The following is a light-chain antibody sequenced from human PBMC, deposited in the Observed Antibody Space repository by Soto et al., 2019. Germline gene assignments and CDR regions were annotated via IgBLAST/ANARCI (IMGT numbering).Light chain of an antibody. CDR2: SDT. Sequence: QSVLTQPPSASGTPGQTITISCSGSMSNTEVHSVHWYQQLPGTAPKLLIYSDTQRPSGVPDRFSGSKSGTSAYLGISGLRSEDEAEYFCSSYSSISTPWIFGGGTKLTVL. V-gene: IGLV1-47*02. CDR1: MSNTEVHS. J-gene: IGLJ2*01. CDR3: SSYSSISTPWI.